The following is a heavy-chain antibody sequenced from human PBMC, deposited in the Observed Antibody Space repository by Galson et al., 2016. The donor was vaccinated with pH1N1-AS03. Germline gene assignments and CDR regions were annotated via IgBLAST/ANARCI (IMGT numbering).Heavy chain of an antibody. V-gene: IGHV3-23*01. D-gene: IGHD1-1*01. Sequence: SLRLSCAASGFTFSDYSTSWVRQAPGKGLEWVSTVSDSGDRTYYANSVKGLFTISRDNSKNTLYLQMNTLTAEDTAMYYCAKGISDTWNPFDIWGQGTMVTVSS. CDR2: VSDSGDRT. J-gene: IGHJ3*02. CDR3: AKGISDTWNPFDI. CDR1: GFTFSDYS.